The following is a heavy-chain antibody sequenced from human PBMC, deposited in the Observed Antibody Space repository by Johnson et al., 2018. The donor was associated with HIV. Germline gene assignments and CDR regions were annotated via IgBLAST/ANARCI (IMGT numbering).Heavy chain of an antibody. D-gene: IGHD4-17*01. J-gene: IGHJ3*02. Sequence: VQLVESGGGFIQPGGSRRLSCAASGFTFSNYAMSWVRQAPGKGLERVSVISGSGGSTYYADSVKGRFTISRYNAKNALYLRMTSLRAESTAVYYCARDSTPWGGDYVGDAVDIWGQGTMVAGSS. CDR3: ARDSTPWGGDYVGDAVDI. CDR1: GFTFSNYA. V-gene: IGHV3-23*04. CDR2: ISGSGGST.